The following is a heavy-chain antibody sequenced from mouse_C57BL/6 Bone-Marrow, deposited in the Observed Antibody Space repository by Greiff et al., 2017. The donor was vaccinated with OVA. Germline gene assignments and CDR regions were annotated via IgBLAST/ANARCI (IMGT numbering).Heavy chain of an antibody. Sequence: QVQLQQSGPELVKPGASVKISCKASGYAFSSSWMNWVKQRPGKGLEWIGRIYPGDGDTNYNGKFKGKATLTADKSSSTAYMQLSSLTSEDSAVYFCANYGSSYYYAMDYWGQGTSVTVSS. CDR1: GYAFSSSW. CDR2: IYPGDGDT. J-gene: IGHJ4*01. CDR3: ANYGSSYYYAMDY. V-gene: IGHV1-82*01. D-gene: IGHD1-1*01.